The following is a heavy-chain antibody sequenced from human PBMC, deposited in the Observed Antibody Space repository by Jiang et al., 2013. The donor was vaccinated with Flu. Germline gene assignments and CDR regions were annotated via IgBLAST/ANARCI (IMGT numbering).Heavy chain of an antibody. CDR1: GFTFSSYS. D-gene: IGHD6-19*01. CDR2: ISSSSSYI. V-gene: IGHV3-21*01. J-gene: IGHJ3*02. CDR3: ARVLRERPRTGSVAGSTGAFDI. Sequence: VQLLESGGGLVKPGGSLRLSCAASGFTFSSYSMNWVRQAPGKGLEWVSSISSSSSYIYYADSVKGRFTISRDNAKNSLYLQMNSLRAEDTAVYYCARVLRERPRTGSVAGSTGAFDIVGPRDNGHRLF.